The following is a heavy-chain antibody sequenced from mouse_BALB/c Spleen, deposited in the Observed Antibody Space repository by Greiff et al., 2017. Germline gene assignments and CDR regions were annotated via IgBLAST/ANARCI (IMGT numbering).Heavy chain of an antibody. Sequence: EVMLVESGGGLVQPGGSRKLSCAASGFTFSGFGMHWVRQAPEKGLEWVAYISSGSSTIYYADTVKGRFTISRDNSENTLYLQMTSLRSEDTAMYSCVRGYSGSSHYALAYWGQGTSVTVSA. V-gene: IGHV5-17*02. CDR2: ISSGSSTI. J-gene: IGHJ4*01. D-gene: IGHD1-1*01. CDR3: VRGYSGSSHYALAY. CDR1: GFTFSGFG.